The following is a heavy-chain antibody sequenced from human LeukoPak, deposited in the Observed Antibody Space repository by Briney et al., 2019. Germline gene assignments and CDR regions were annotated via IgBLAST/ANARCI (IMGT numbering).Heavy chain of an antibody. J-gene: IGHJ4*02. CDR2: IDYDSSHI. Sequence: PGGSLRLSCAASGFTFSNSAMNWVRQVPGKGLEWVSSIDYDSSHIYYAASVRGRFTISRDNARNSVYLQMNSLRVEDTAVYYCARDPLRYLRVGHYDYWGQGTLVAVSS. CDR3: ARDPLRYLRVGHYDY. V-gene: IGHV3-21*01. D-gene: IGHD3-9*01. CDR1: GFTFSNSA.